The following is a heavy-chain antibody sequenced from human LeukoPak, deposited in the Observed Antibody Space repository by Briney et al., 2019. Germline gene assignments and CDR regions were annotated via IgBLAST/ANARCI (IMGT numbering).Heavy chain of an antibody. V-gene: IGHV5-51*01. CDR2: IYPGDSDT. Sequence: GGSLKISCKISGYKLTNNWIGWVRQMPGKGLEWMGIIYPGDSDTRYSPSFQGQVTISADKSISTAYLQWSSLKASDTAMYYCARRYYYDSSGYYFDYWGQGTLVTVSS. J-gene: IGHJ4*02. D-gene: IGHD3-22*01. CDR1: GYKLTNNW. CDR3: ARRYYYDSSGYYFDY.